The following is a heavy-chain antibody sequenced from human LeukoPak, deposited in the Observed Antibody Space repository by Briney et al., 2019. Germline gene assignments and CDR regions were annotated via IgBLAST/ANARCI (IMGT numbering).Heavy chain of an antibody. D-gene: IGHD4-17*01. CDR3: ARTLSGYGAYAIDY. CDR1: GGSFRGYY. V-gene: IGHV4-34*01. J-gene: IGHJ4*02. Sequence: PSETLSLTCAVYGGSFRGYYWSWIRPPPRKGREWIGEINHSGSTNYNPSLKSRVTISVDTSKNQFSLKLSSVTAADTAVYYCARTLSGYGAYAIDYWGQGTLVRVSS. CDR2: INHSGST.